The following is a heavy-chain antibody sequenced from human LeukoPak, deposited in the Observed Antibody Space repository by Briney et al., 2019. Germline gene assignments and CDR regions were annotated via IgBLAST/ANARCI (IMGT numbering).Heavy chain of an antibody. CDR2: IYQDGSEK. CDR1: GFTFSNYW. V-gene: IGHV3-7*05. D-gene: IGHD2-15*01. Sequence: GGSLRLPCAASGFTFSNYWMSWVRQAPGKGLEWVALIYQDGSEKYYVDSVKGRFTISRDNAKNSLYLQMNSLRAEDTAVYYCARDGGGDIVVAFAFDIWGQGTMVTVS. J-gene: IGHJ3*02. CDR3: ARDGGGDIVVAFAFDI.